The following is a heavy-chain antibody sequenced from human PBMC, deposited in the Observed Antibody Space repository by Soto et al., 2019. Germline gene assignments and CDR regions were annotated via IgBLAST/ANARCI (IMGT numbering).Heavy chain of an antibody. CDR2: TYYRSKWYN. V-gene: IGHV6-1*01. CDR3: ARDPSGMYYYGSGSGPSRGSRLYGMDV. CDR1: GDSVSSNSAA. J-gene: IGHJ6*02. Sequence: QSQTLSLTCAISGDSVSSNSAAWNWIRQSPSRGLEWLGRTYYRSKWYNDYAVSVKSRITINPDTSKNQFSLQLNSVTPEDTAVYYCARDPSGMYYYGSGSGPSRGSRLYGMDVWGQGTTVTVSS. D-gene: IGHD3-10*01.